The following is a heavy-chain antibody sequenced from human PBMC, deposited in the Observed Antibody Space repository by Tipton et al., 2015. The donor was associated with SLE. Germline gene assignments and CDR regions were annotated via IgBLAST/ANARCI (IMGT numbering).Heavy chain of an antibody. CDR3: AKDTGWAFDY. D-gene: IGHD6-19*01. V-gene: IGHV3-23*01. CDR2: ITASGSHT. CDR1: GFTFSTFA. J-gene: IGHJ4*02. Sequence: SLRLSCAASGFTFSTFAMTWVRQAPGKGLEWVSAITASGSHTYYAGSVQGRFTISRDNSKNTLYLQMDSLGAEDTALYYCAKDTGWAFDYWGQGTLVTVSS.